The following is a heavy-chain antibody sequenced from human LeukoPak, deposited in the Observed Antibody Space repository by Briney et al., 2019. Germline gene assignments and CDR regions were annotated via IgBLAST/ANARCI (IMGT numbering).Heavy chain of an antibody. CDR1: GYTFTGYY. J-gene: IGHJ4*02. D-gene: IGHD3-9*01. CDR3: ARGDRYYDILTPLFDY. CDR2: INPNSGGT. Sequence: ASVKVSCKASGYTFTGYYMHWVRQAPGQGLEWMGWINPNSGGTNYAQKFQGRVTMTRDTSISTAYMELSRLRSGDTAVYYCARGDRYYDILTPLFDYWGQGTLVTVSS. V-gene: IGHV1-2*02.